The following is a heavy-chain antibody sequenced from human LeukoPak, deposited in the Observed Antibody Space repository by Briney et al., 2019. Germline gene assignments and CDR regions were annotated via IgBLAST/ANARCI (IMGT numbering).Heavy chain of an antibody. J-gene: IGHJ4*02. CDR1: RFTFSDYG. V-gene: IGHV3-33*01. D-gene: IGHD3-22*01. Sequence: AGGSLRLSCAASRFTFSDYGMHWVRQAPGKGLEWVAVIWYDGSNKYYADSVKGRFTISRDNSRNTLYLQMNSLRAEDTAVYYCVRELPPVVQYYFDYWGPGTLVTVSS. CDR2: IWYDGSNK. CDR3: VRELPPVVQYYFDY.